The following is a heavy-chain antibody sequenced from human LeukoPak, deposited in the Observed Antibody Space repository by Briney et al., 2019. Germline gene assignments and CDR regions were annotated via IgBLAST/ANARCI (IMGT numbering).Heavy chain of an antibody. Sequence: GASVKVSCKASGYTFTGYYMHWVRQAPGQGLEWMGWINPNSGGTNYAQKFQGWVTMTRDTSIGTAYMELSRLRSDDTAVYYCARSPLRYFDWFDYWGQGTLVTVSS. J-gene: IGHJ4*02. V-gene: IGHV1-2*04. D-gene: IGHD3-9*01. CDR3: ARSPLRYFDWFDY. CDR1: GYTFTGYY. CDR2: INPNSGGT.